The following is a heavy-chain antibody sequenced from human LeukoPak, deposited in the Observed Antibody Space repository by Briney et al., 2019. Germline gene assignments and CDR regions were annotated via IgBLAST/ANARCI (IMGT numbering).Heavy chain of an antibody. J-gene: IGHJ5*02. CDR3: ARDHGPYYYDSSGSGFDP. V-gene: IGHV1-18*01. CDR1: GYTFTSYG. Sequence: ASVKVSCKASGYTFTSYGISWVRQAPGQGLEWMGWISAYNGNTNYAQKLQDRVTMTTDTSTSTAYMELRSLRSDDTAVYYCARDHGPYYYDSSGSGFDPWGQGTLVIVSS. CDR2: ISAYNGNT. D-gene: IGHD3-22*01.